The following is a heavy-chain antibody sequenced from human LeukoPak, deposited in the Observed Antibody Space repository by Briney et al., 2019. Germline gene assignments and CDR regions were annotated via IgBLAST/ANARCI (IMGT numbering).Heavy chain of an antibody. CDR1: GYTFTGYY. V-gene: IGHV1-2*06. Sequence: ASVKVCCKASGYTFTGYYMHWVRQAPGQGLEWMGRINPNSGGTNYAQKFQGRVTMTRDTSISTAYMELSRLRSDDTAVYYCARGYWNYVNGYYFDYWGQGTLVTVSS. D-gene: IGHD1-7*01. J-gene: IGHJ4*02. CDR3: ARGYWNYVNGYYFDY. CDR2: INPNSGGT.